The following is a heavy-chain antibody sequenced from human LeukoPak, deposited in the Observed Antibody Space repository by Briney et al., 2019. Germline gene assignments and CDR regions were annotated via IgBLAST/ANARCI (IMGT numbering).Heavy chain of an antibody. D-gene: IGHD3-22*01. CDR3: AREGENYYDSSGYSAMLAFDI. CDR2: MNPNSGNT. CDR1: GYTFTSYD. J-gene: IGHJ3*02. Sequence: GASVKVSCKASGYTFTSYDINWVRQATGQGLEWMGWMNPNSGNTGYAQKFQGRVTMTRNTSISTAYMELSSLRSEDTAVYYCAREGENYYDSSGYSAMLAFDIWGQGTMVTVSS. V-gene: IGHV1-8*01.